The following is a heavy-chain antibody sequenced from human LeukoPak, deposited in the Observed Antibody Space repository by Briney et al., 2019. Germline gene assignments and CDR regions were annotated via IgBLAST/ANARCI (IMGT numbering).Heavy chain of an antibody. V-gene: IGHV3-33*01. CDR2: IWYDGSNK. Sequence: GGSLRLSCAAFGFTFNNYGMPWVRQAPGKGLEWMALIWYDGSNKYYADSVKGRFTISRDNSKNTLYLQMNSLRAEDTAVYYCSREYFDWSRNYYYGMDVWGQGTTVTVSS. CDR1: GFTFNNYG. J-gene: IGHJ6*02. CDR3: SREYFDWSRNYYYGMDV. D-gene: IGHD3-9*01.